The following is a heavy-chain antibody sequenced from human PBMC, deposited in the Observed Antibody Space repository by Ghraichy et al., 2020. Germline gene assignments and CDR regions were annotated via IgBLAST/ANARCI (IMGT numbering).Heavy chain of an antibody. CDR3: ARGRESGSYPAVFDY. Sequence: SETLSLTCTVSGGSISSYYWSWIRQPPGKGLEWIGYIYYSGSTNYNPSLKSRVTISVDTSKNQFSLKLSSVTAADTAVYYCARGRESGSYPAVFDYWGQGTLVTVSS. V-gene: IGHV4-59*01. CDR2: IYYSGST. D-gene: IGHD1-26*01. CDR1: GGSISSYY. J-gene: IGHJ4*02.